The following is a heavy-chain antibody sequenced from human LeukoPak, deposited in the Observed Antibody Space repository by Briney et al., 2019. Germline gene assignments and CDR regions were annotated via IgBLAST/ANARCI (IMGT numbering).Heavy chain of an antibody. V-gene: IGHV3-23*01. Sequence: GGSLRLSCAASGFTFSSYTMSWVRQAPGKGLEGVSTMSGSGGRTYSADSVKGRFTISRDNSKNTLYLQMKSLRAEDTAVYYCAKSVWFGELFLPEFDYWGQGSLVTVSS. D-gene: IGHD3-10*01. CDR1: GFTFSSYT. CDR2: MSGSGGRT. J-gene: IGHJ4*02. CDR3: AKSVWFGELFLPEFDY.